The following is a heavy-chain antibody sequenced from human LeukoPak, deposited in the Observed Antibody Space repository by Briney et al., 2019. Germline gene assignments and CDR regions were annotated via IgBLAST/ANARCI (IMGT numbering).Heavy chain of an antibody. CDR1: GFTVSSNY. J-gene: IGHJ4*02. V-gene: IGHV3-66*01. CDR3: AREVLGDYYFDY. Sequence: GGSLRLSCAASGFTVSSNYMSWVRQAPGKGLEWVSVIYSGGSTYYADSVKGRFTISRDNSKSTLYLQTNSLRAEDTAVYYCAREVLGDYYFDYWGQGTLVTVSS. CDR2: IYSGGST. D-gene: IGHD3-16*01.